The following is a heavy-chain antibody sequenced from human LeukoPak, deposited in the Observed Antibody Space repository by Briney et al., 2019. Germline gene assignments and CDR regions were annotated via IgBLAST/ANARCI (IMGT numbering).Heavy chain of an antibody. Sequence: PSETLSLTCTVSGGSISSHYWSWIRQPPGKGLEGIGYIYYSGSTNYNPSLKSRVTISVDTSKNQFSLKLSSVTAADTAVYYCARVDGTGTSYYYYYMDVWGKGTTVTVSS. CDR2: IYYSGST. CDR3: ARVDGTGTSYYYYYMDV. J-gene: IGHJ6*03. V-gene: IGHV4-59*11. D-gene: IGHD1-7*01. CDR1: GGSISSHY.